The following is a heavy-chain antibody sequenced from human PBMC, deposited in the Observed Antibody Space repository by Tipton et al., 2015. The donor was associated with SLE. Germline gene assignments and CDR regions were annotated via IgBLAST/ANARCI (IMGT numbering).Heavy chain of an antibody. CDR2: IYYSGST. CDR1: GGSISSSSYY. Sequence: TLSLTCTVSGGSISSSSYYWGWIRQPPGKGLEWSGSIYYSGSTYYNPSLKSLVTISVDTSKNQFSLKLSSVTAADTDVYYCARPQIRDGYYFDCWGQGTLVTVSS. J-gene: IGHJ4*02. D-gene: IGHD5-24*01. CDR3: ARPQIRDGYYFDC. V-gene: IGHV4-39*07.